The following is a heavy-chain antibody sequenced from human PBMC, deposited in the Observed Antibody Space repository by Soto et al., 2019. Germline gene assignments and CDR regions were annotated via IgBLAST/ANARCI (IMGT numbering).Heavy chain of an antibody. J-gene: IGHJ4*02. D-gene: IGHD3-3*01. Sequence: SGPTLVNPTQTLTLACTFSGFSLSTSGRGVGWIRPPPGKALEWLALIYWDDDKRYNTSLKTRLTISKDTSKNQVLLTMTDMDPVDTATYYCARMIFGRNVYYFDYWGRGTLVTVSS. CDR1: GFSLSTSGRG. V-gene: IGHV2-5*02. CDR3: ARMIFGRNVYYFDY. CDR2: IYWDDDK.